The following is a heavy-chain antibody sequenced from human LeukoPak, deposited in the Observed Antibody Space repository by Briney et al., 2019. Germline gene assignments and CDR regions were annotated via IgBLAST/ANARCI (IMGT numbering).Heavy chain of an antibody. CDR3: ARDLRRGGPSDY. Sequence: GGSLRLSCAASGFTFSTYEMNWVRQAPGKGLEWVSYIGSSIYYADSVKGRFTISRDNAKNSLYLQMNSLRAEDTAVYYCARDLRRGGPSDYWGQGTLVTVSS. CDR1: GFTFSTYE. V-gene: IGHV3-48*03. J-gene: IGHJ4*02. D-gene: IGHD3-10*01. CDR2: IGSSI.